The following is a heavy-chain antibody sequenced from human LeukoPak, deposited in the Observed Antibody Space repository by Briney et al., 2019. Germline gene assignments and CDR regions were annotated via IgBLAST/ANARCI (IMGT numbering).Heavy chain of an antibody. V-gene: IGHV4-30-4*01. CDR2: IYYSGST. CDR1: GGSISSTSYY. J-gene: IGHJ4*02. D-gene: IGHD3-16*01. Sequence: SETLSLTCTVSGGSISSTSYYWSWIRQPPGKGLEWIGYIYYSGSTYYNPSLKSRVTISVDTSKNQFSLKLSSVTAADTAVYYCARGDDYVWGSYNYWGQGTLVTVSS. CDR3: ARGDDYVWGSYNY.